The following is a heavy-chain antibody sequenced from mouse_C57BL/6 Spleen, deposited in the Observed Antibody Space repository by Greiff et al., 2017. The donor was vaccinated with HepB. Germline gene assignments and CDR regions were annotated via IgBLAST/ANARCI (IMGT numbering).Heavy chain of an antibody. CDR2: IYPGDGDT. J-gene: IGHJ2*01. CDR1: GYAFSSSW. D-gene: IGHD1-2*01. Sequence: VQRVESGPELVKPGASVKISCKASGYAFSSSWMNWVKQRPGKGLEWIGRIYPGDGDTNYNGKFKGKATLTADKSSSTAYMQLSSLTSEDSAVYFCAREGDYGVYYFDYWGQGTTLTVSS. V-gene: IGHV1-82*01. CDR3: AREGDYGVYYFDY.